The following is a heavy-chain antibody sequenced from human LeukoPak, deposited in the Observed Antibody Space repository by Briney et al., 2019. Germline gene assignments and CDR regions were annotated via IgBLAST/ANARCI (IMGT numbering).Heavy chain of an antibody. D-gene: IGHD7-27*01. CDR3: AKDGGLWVSAHWGDS. Sequence: GWSLRLSCAASGFTFSSYTMSWVRQTPGKGLEWVSTITTSDGNTYYADSVKGRFTVARDNSKNTLFLQMNSLRAEDTAVYYCAKDGGLWVSAHWGDSWGRGTLVTVSS. J-gene: IGHJ4*02. CDR1: GFTFSSYT. V-gene: IGHV3-23*01. CDR2: ITTSDGNT.